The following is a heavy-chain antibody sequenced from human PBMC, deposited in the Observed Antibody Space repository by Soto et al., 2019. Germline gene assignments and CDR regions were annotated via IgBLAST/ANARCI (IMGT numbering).Heavy chain of an antibody. J-gene: IGHJ2*01. CDR1: GFTFSSYG. V-gene: IGHV3-33*01. CDR2: MWYDGSNQ. CDR3: ARVHGGFDASSWYFDR. Sequence: QVQLVESGGGVVQPGGSLRLSCAASGFTFSSYGMHWVRQTPGKGLEWVAVMWYDGSNQYYTDSVKGRFTISRDNSKNTLFLQMNSLRAEDTAVYYCARVHGGFDASSWYFDRWGRGTLVTVSS. D-gene: IGHD5-12*01.